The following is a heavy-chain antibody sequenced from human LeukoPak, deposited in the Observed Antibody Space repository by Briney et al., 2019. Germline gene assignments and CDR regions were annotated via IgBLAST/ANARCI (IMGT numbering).Heavy chain of an antibody. CDR3: ASLSLGHY. Sequence: GGSLRLSCSASGFSFNNYAMSWIRQAPGKGLTWVSLVSPAYGRTYYADSVKGRFTISRDTSKNTLSLQMNSLRAEDTAVYYCASLSLGHYWGQGTLVTVSS. V-gene: IGHV3-23*01. J-gene: IGHJ4*02. D-gene: IGHD6-6*01. CDR2: VSPAYGRT. CDR1: GFSFNNYA.